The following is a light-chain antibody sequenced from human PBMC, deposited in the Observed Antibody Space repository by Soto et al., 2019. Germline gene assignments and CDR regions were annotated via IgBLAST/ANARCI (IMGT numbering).Light chain of an antibody. CDR2: SAS. CDR1: QGDRDD. J-gene: IGKJ4*01. CDR3: LQESNYPLS. V-gene: IGKV1-6*01. Sequence: IQMTQSPSSLSASVGDRGTITCRASQGDRDDVGWYQQKPGKASKRLIYSASTLRSGVPSRFSGSGSGTDFTLPISGLQPEDFSTYYCLQESNYPLSFGGGTKVEI.